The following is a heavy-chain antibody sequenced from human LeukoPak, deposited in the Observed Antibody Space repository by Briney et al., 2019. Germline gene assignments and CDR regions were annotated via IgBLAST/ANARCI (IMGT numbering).Heavy chain of an antibody. D-gene: IGHD1-26*01. V-gene: IGHV3-23*01. CDR1: GFTFSSYA. J-gene: IGHJ6*03. CDR2: ISGSGGST. Sequence: GGSLRLSCAASGFTFSSYAMSWVRQAPGKGLEWVSAISGSGGSTYYADSVKGRFTISRDNSKNTLYLQMNSLRAEDTAVYYCASLYSGSYYYYMDVWGKGTTVTVSS. CDR3: ASLYSGSYYYYMDV.